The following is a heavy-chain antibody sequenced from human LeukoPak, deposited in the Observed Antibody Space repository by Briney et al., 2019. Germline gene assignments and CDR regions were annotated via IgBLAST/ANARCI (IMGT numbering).Heavy chain of an antibody. CDR1: GFTFSSYG. Sequence: GGSLRLSCAASGFTFSSYGVHWVRQAPGKGLEWVAFIRYDGSNKYYADSVKGRFTISRDNSKNTLYLQMNSLRAEDTAVYYCAKDLRAYYGDYVGTTVDYWGQGTLVTVSS. CDR3: AKDLRAYYGDYVGTTVDY. J-gene: IGHJ4*02. V-gene: IGHV3-30*02. CDR2: IRYDGSNK. D-gene: IGHD4-17*01.